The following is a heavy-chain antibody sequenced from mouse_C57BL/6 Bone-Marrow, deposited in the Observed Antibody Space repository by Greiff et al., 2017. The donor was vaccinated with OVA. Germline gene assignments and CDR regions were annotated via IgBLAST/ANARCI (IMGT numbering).Heavy chain of an antibody. CDR1: GYAFSSSW. CDR3: ARRLYYYGSSWYFDV. CDR2: IYPGDGDT. Sequence: QVQLQQSGPELVKPGASVKISCKASGYAFSSSWMNWVKQRPGKGLEWIGRIYPGDGDTNYNGKFKGKATLTADKSSSTAYMQLSSLTSEDSAVYFCARRLYYYGSSWYFDVWGTGTTVTVSS. V-gene: IGHV1-82*01. D-gene: IGHD1-1*01. J-gene: IGHJ1*03.